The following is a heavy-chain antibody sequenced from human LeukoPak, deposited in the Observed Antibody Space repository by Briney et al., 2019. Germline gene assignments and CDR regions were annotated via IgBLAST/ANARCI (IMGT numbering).Heavy chain of an antibody. D-gene: IGHD6-13*01. Sequence: WDTLSLTRTVSGRSISSYYWSWLRHPPGKGLEWLGYIYYSGSTKYHPSNNGPVTISVGTCKDQFSLKLSSPTARAPGGYYRARHESRSWTRAYFDSWGEGTLVTVSS. CDR1: GRSISSYY. V-gene: IGHV4-59*08. CDR3: ARHESRSWTRAYFDS. CDR2: IYYSGST. J-gene: IGHJ4*02.